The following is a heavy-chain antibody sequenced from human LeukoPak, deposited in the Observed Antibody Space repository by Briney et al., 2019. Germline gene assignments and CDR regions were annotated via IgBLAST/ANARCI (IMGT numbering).Heavy chain of an antibody. J-gene: IGHJ6*02. CDR1: RFTFNNYW. Sequence: PGGSLRRSCAGSRFTFNNYWMSWVRQAPGKGLEWVANIKPDGSEIFYVDSVKGRFTISRDNAKNSLYLQMNSLRAEDTAVYYCASHPPYSSSFSYCYGMDVWGQGTTVTVSS. V-gene: IGHV3-7*01. D-gene: IGHD6-13*01. CDR3: ASHPPYSSSFSYCYGMDV. CDR2: IKPDGSEI.